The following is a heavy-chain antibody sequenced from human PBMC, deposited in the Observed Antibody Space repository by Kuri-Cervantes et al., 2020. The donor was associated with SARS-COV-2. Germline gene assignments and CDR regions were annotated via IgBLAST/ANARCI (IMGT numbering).Heavy chain of an antibody. Sequence: SETLSLTCTVSGGSISSYYWSWIRQPPGKGLEWVGHIYYDGSTNYKTSLKGRVTISLDTSKNQFSLKVDSVTAADTAVYYCARASTSFDDWGHGTLVTSPQ. V-gene: IGHV4-59*01. CDR1: GGSISSYY. CDR2: IYYDGST. CDR3: ARASTSFDD. J-gene: IGHJ4*01.